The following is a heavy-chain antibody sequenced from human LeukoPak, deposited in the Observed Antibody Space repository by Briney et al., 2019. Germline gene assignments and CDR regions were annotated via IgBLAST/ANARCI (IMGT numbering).Heavy chain of an antibody. CDR2: IYYSGST. V-gene: IGHV4-39*01. CDR1: GGSISSSSYY. CDR3: ARHSRPLFDY. J-gene: IGHJ4*02. Sequence: SETLSLTCTVSGGSISSSSYYWGWLRQPPGTGLEWIGSIYYSGSTYYNPSLKSRVTISVDTSKNQFSLKLSSVTAADTAVYYCARHSRPLFDYWGQGALVTVSS. D-gene: IGHD6-13*01.